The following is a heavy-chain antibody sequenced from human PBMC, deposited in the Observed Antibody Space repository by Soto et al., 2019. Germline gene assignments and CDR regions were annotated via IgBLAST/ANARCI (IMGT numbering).Heavy chain of an antibody. D-gene: IGHD1-20*01. J-gene: IGHJ4*02. Sequence: QVQLVESGGGVVQPGRSLRLSCAASGFTFSSYGMHWVRQAPGKGLGWVAVIWYDGSNKYYADSVKGRFTISRDNSKKTLYLQMNSLIAEDTAVYYGARDAITGTTGFDYWGQGTLVTVSS. CDR3: ARDAITGTTGFDY. CDR1: GFTFSSYG. V-gene: IGHV3-33*01. CDR2: IWYDGSNK.